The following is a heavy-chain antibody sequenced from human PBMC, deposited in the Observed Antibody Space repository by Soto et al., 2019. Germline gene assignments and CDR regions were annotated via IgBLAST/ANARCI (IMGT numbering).Heavy chain of an antibody. CDR1: GGSISSYY. Sequence: QVQLQESGPGLVKPSETLSLTCTVSGGSISSYYWSWIRQPPGKGLEWIGYIYYSGSTNYNPSLKSRVTMSVDTSKNQFSLKLSSVTAADTAVYYCARLNVDTAMVTDWYFDLWGRGTLVTVSS. CDR2: IYYSGST. J-gene: IGHJ2*01. V-gene: IGHV4-59*08. D-gene: IGHD5-18*01. CDR3: ARLNVDTAMVTDWYFDL.